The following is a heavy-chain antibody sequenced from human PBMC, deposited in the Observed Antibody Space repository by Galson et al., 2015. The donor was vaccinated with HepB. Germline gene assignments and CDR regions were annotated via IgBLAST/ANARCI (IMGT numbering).Heavy chain of an antibody. CDR2: IYSGGSA. V-gene: IGHV3-66*01. J-gene: IGHJ6*02. Sequence: SLRLSCAASGFTVSSNYMSWVRQAPGKGLEWVSVIYSGGSAYYADSVKGRFTISRDNSKNTLYLQMNSLRAEDTAVYYCARVGAFLYYYYGMDVWGQGTTVTVSS. D-gene: IGHD2/OR15-2a*01. CDR3: ARVGAFLYYYYGMDV. CDR1: GFTVSSNY.